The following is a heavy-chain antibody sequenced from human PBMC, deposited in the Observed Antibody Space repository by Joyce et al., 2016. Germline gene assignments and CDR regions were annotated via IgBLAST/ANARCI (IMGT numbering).Heavy chain of an antibody. Sequence: QVQLVQSGAEVKKPGSSVKVSCKASGGTFSSYAISWGRQAPGQGLEWMGGIVPSFGTAKYAHKFQGRVTIKADESTRTVYMELSSLRSEDTAVYYCAQGDADYLYYYDMDVWGQGTTLTVSS. CDR2: IVPSFGTA. J-gene: IGHJ6*02. CDR3: AQGDADYLYYYDMDV. D-gene: IGHD2-21*02. CDR1: GGTFSSYA. V-gene: IGHV1-69*01.